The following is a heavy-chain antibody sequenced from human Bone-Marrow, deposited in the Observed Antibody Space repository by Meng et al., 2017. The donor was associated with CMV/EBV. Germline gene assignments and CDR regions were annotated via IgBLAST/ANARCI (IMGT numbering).Heavy chain of an antibody. Sequence: ESLKISCTVSGGSISSSNYYWGWIRQPPGKGLGWIGSIYYSGSTYYNPSRMSRVTISVDTSKNQFSLKLSSVTAADTAVYYCARGSLFWSGYPIDFWGQGTLVTVSS. CDR1: GGSISSSNYY. CDR2: IYYSGST. J-gene: IGHJ4*02. CDR3: ARGSLFWSGYPIDF. V-gene: IGHV4-39*07. D-gene: IGHD3-3*01.